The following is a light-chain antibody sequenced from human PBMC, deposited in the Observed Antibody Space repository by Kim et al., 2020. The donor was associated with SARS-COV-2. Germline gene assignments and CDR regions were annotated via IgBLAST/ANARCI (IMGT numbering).Light chain of an antibody. Sequence: VSAGERATLTCRASQRISSNLAWYQQKPGQAPRLLIYAASIRATGIPARFSGSGSGTEFTLTISSLQSEDVAVYYCQQYNNWPLTFGGGTKVDIK. V-gene: IGKV3D-15*01. CDR3: QQYNNWPLT. J-gene: IGKJ4*01. CDR1: QRISSN. CDR2: AAS.